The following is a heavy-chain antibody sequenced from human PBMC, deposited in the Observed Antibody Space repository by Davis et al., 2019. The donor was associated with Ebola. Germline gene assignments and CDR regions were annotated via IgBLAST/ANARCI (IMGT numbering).Heavy chain of an antibody. CDR2: INHSGST. V-gene: IGHV4-34*01. CDR3: ARASPTVTYYYYGMDV. J-gene: IGHJ6*02. D-gene: IGHD4-11*01. CDR1: GGSFSGYY. Sequence: MPSETLSLTCAVYGGSFSGYYWSWIRQPPGKGLEWIGEINHSGSTNYNPSLKSRVTISVDTSKNQFSLKLSSVTAADTAVYYCARASPTVTYYYYGMDVWGQGTTVTVSS.